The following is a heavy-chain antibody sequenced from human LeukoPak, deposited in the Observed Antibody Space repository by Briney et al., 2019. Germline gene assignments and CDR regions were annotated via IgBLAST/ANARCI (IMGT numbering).Heavy chain of an antibody. V-gene: IGHV1-24*01. CDR2: FDPEDGET. J-gene: IGHJ4*02. CDR3: ATGDHGPMYPIHY. CDR1: GYTLTELS. D-gene: IGHD3-10*02. Sequence: GASVKVSCKVSGYTLTELSMHWVRPAPGKWLAWMGGFDPEDGETIYAQKFQGRVTMTEDTSTYTAYMELSSLRSEDTAVYYCATGDHGPMYPIHYWGQGTLVTVSS.